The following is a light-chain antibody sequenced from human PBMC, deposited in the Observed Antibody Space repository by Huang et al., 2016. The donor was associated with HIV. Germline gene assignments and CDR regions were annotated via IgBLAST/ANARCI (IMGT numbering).Light chain of an antibody. CDR3: QQDSTWPPYT. CDR1: QRVNSN. V-gene: IGKV3-15*01. J-gene: IGKJ2*01. Sequence: ELLMTQSPATLSVSPGGRVTLSCRASQRVNSNLGWYQQKPGQAPRLLISDASNRATGVPARFSGSGSGTDFTLTINSLQSEDFAVYYCQQDSTWPPYTFGQGTKLEIK. CDR2: DAS.